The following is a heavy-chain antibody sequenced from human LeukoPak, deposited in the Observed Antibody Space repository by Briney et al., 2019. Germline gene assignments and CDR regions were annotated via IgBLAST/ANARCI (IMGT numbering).Heavy chain of an antibody. CDR3: ARDGQYVAKIFPNDY. CDR2: ISSSSSYI. CDR1: GFTFGIYS. J-gene: IGHJ4*02. Sequence: GGSLRLSCAASGFTFGIYSMNWVRQAPGKGLEWVSSISSSSSYIYYADSVKGRFTISRDNAKNSLYLQMNSLRAEDTAVYYCARDGQYVAKIFPNDYWGQGTLVTVSS. D-gene: IGHD5-12*01. V-gene: IGHV3-21*01.